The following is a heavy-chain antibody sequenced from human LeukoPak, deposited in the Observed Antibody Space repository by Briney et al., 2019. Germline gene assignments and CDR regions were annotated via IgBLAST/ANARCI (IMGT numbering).Heavy chain of an antibody. V-gene: IGHV3-21*04. CDR3: ARVSQSDFEWLSSLDS. CDR2: IRSSSSYI. CDR1: GFTFSSYN. J-gene: IGHJ4*02. D-gene: IGHD3-9*01. Sequence: GGSLRLSCAASGFTFSSYNMNWVRQAPGKVVGWVSFIRSSSSYIYYEDSVKGRFTISRDNDKNSLSLQMNSLRTEDTAVYYCARVSQSDFEWLSSLDSWGQGTLVTVSS.